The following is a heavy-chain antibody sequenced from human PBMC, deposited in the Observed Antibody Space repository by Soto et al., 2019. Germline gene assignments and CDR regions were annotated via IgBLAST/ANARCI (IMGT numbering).Heavy chain of an antibody. CDR2: TYYRSKWYN. Sequence: QSQTLSLTCAISGDSVSSTGAAWHWIRQSPSRGLEWLGRTYYRSKWYNDYALSVKSRIAISPDTTNNQFSLQLNSVTPEDTAVYYCAGYSFGYNFVYWGQGSLVTVSS. J-gene: IGHJ4*02. V-gene: IGHV6-1*01. D-gene: IGHD3-10*01. CDR3: AGYSFGYNFVY. CDR1: GDSVSSTGAA.